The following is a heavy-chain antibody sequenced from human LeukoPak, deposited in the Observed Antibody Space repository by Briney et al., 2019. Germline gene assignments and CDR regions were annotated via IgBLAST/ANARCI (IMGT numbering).Heavy chain of an antibody. Sequence: SETLSLTCTVSGGSISSYYWSWIRQPPGKGLEWIGYIYYSGSTNYNPSLKSRVTISVDTSKNQFSLKLSSVTAADTAVYYCARASGYSYQAPDYWGQGTLVTVSS. CDR2: IYYSGST. D-gene: IGHD1-1*01. CDR3: ARASGYSYQAPDY. CDR1: GGSISSYY. V-gene: IGHV4-59*01. J-gene: IGHJ4*02.